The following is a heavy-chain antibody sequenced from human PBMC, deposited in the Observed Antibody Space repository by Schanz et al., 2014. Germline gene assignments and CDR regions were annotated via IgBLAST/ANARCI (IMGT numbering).Heavy chain of an antibody. J-gene: IGHJ3*02. CDR3: ARGGGPEDVFDI. Sequence: QVQLVQSGAEVKKPGSSVRVSCKVSGDSFNSYTINWLRQAPGQGLEWMGRIIPIHGIVNYAQRFQDRVRITADKSTSTAYMELSSLRSDDTAVYYCARGGGPEDVFDIWGQGTILTVSS. CDR2: IIPIHGIV. V-gene: IGHV1-69*02. D-gene: IGHD2-15*01. CDR1: GDSFNSYT.